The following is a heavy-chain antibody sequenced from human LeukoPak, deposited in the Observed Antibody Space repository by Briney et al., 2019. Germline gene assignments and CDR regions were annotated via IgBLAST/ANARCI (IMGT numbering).Heavy chain of an antibody. D-gene: IGHD6-19*01. CDR3: ARCPGSSGWYWLGDAFDI. J-gene: IGHJ3*02. V-gene: IGHV5-51*03. CDR1: GYSFTSYW. Sequence: GESLKISCKGSGYSFTSYWSGWVRQMPGKGLEWMGIIYPGDSDTRYSPSFQGQVTTSADKSISTAYLQWSSLKASDTAMYYCARCPGSSGWYWLGDAFDIWGQGTMVTVSS. CDR2: IYPGDSDT.